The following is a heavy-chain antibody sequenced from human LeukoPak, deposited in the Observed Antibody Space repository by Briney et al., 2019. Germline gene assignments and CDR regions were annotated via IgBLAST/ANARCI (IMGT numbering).Heavy chain of an antibody. J-gene: IGHJ4*02. CDR1: AGSISGSTYY. V-gene: IGHV4-39*01. CDR3: ARINHMSSTGIPVRGPDY. Sequence: SETLSLTCTVSAGSISGSTYYWGWIRQPPERGLEWIGSIYYSGSTYYNPSLKSRVTMSVDTSKNQFSLNLSSVTAADTAVYYCARINHMSSTGIPVRGPDYWGQGTLVTVSS. D-gene: IGHD6-19*01. CDR2: IYYSGST.